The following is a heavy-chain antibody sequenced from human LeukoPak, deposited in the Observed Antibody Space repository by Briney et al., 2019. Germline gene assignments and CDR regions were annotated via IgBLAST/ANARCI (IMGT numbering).Heavy chain of an antibody. CDR1: GFTFSSYG. V-gene: IGHV3-30*19. J-gene: IGHJ4*02. CDR2: IWYDGSNK. Sequence: PGRSLRLSCAASGFTFSSYGMHWVRQAPGKGLEWVAVIWYDGSNKYYADSVKGRFTISRDNSKNTLYLQMNSLRADDTAVYYCTRVFAGATVDYWGQGTLVTVSS. D-gene: IGHD1-26*01. CDR3: TRVFAGATVDY.